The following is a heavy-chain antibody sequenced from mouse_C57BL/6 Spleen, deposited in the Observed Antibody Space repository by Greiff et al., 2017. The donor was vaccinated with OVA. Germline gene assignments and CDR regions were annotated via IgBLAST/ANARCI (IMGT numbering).Heavy chain of an antibody. V-gene: IGHV2-2*01. Sequence: QVQLKESGPGLVQPSQSLSITCTVSGFSLTSYGVHWVRQSPGKGLEWLGVIWSGGSTDYNAAFISRLSISKDNSKSQVFFKMNSLQADDTAIYYCARNPPLWSPMDYWGQGTSVTVSS. CDR1: GFSLTSYG. J-gene: IGHJ4*01. D-gene: IGHD1-1*02. CDR2: IWSGGST. CDR3: ARNPPLWSPMDY.